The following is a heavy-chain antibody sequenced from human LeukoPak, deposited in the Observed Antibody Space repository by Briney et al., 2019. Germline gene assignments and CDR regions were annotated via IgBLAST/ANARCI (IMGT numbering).Heavy chain of an antibody. Sequence: SSETLSLTCAVSGYSISSGYYWGWIRQPPGKGLEWIGIIYHSGSTYYNPSLKSRVTISVDTSKNQFSLKLSSVTAADTAVYYCARGPGSSGDRSPGGMDVWGQGTTVTVSS. J-gene: IGHJ6*02. CDR2: IYHSGST. D-gene: IGHD2-21*02. CDR1: GYSISSGYY. V-gene: IGHV4-38-2*01. CDR3: ARGPGSSGDRSPGGMDV.